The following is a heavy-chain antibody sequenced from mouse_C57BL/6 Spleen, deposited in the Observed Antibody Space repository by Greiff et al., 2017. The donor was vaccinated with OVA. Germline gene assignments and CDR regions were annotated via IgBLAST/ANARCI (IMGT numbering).Heavy chain of an antibody. J-gene: IGHJ3*01. CDR1: GFTFSSYT. V-gene: IGHV5-9*01. CDR2: ISGGGGNT. D-gene: IGHD4-1*01. Sequence: EVKVVESGGGLVKPGGSLKLSCAASGFTFSSYTMSWVRQTPEKRLEWVATISGGGGNTYYPDSVKGRFTISRDNAKNTLYLQMSSLRSEDTALYYCALTGTAWFAYWGQGTLVTVSA. CDR3: ALTGTAWFAY.